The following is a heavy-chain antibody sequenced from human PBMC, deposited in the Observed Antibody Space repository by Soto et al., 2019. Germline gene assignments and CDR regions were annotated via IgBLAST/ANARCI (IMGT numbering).Heavy chain of an antibody. D-gene: IGHD5-18*01. CDR1: GGSISSGNW. CDR2: ISHSGNT. CDR3: ASPRGNTYGPYDY. J-gene: IGHJ4*02. Sequence: PSETLSLTCAVSGGSISSGNWWSWVRQSPRKGLEWIGEISHSGNTNHNPSLKSRVTISIDKSKNQFSLKLTSVTAADTAVYYWASPRGNTYGPYDYWGQGTLVTVSS. V-gene: IGHV4-4*02.